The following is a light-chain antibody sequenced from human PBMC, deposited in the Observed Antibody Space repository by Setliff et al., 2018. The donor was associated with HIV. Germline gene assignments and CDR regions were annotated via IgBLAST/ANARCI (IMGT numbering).Light chain of an antibody. CDR3: AAWDDSLSGYYV. Sequence: QSVLTQPPSASGTPGQRVTISCSGSSSNIGSNDVSWFQQLPGTAPKLLIYRNKQRPSGVPDRFSGSKSGTSASLAISGLRSEDEGDYYCAAWDDSLSGYYVFGTGTKATVL. J-gene: IGLJ1*01. CDR2: RNK. V-gene: IGLV1-47*01. CDR1: SSNIGSND.